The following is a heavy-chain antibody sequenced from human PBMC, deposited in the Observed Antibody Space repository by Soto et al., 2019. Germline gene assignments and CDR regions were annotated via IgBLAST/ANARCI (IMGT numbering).Heavy chain of an antibody. V-gene: IGHV4-34*01. CDR3: ARKFPRRRGQQLAASNGLYFDY. CDR2: INHSTST. CDR1: GGSFGGFY. Sequence: TLSLTWAVYGGSFGGFYWSCLRQPPGKGLEWIGEINHSTSTNYNPSLKSRVTISVDKSTNQYSLKLSSVTPADTAVYYCARKFPRRRGQQLAASNGLYFDYWRQGTLVTVSS. J-gene: IGHJ4*02. D-gene: IGHD6-13*01.